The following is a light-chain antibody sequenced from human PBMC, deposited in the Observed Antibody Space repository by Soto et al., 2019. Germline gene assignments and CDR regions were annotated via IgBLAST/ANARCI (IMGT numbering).Light chain of an antibody. CDR3: QSYDSSVSGSVV. J-gene: IGLJ2*01. CDR1: SSNIGAGYD. CDR2: GNS. Sequence: QSVLTQPPSVSGAPGQRVTISCTGSSSNIGAGYDVHWYQQLPGTAPKLLIYGNSNRPSGVPDRFSGSKSGTSASLAITGLQAEDEADDYCQSYDSSVSGSVVFGRGTKLTVL. V-gene: IGLV1-40*01.